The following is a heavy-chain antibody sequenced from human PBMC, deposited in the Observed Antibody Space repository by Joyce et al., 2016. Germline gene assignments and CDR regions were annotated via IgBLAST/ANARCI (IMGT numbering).Heavy chain of an antibody. CDR3: ASLNYYDSSGYYYFDY. Sequence: QVQLQQWGAGLLKPSETLSLTCAVYGGSFSGYYWSWIRQPPGKGLEGIGEINESGSTNYNPSLKSRVTISVDTAKNQFSLKLSSVTAADTAVYYCASLNYYDSSGYYYFDYWGQGTLVTVSS. D-gene: IGHD3-22*01. V-gene: IGHV4-34*01. CDR2: INESGST. CDR1: GGSFSGYY. J-gene: IGHJ4*02.